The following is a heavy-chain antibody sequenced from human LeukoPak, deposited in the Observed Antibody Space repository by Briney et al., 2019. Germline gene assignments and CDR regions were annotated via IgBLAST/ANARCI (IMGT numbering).Heavy chain of an antibody. CDR1: GFTFSSYE. D-gene: IGHD6-13*01. CDR2: ISSSGSTI. V-gene: IGHV3-48*03. Sequence: PGGSLRLSCAASGFTFSSYEMNWVRQAPGKGLEWVSYISSSGSTIYYADSVKGRFTISRDNAKNSLYLQMNSLRAEDTAVYYCAGSSSWFYYYYYGMDVWGQGTTVTVSS. J-gene: IGHJ6*02. CDR3: AGSSSWFYYYYYGMDV.